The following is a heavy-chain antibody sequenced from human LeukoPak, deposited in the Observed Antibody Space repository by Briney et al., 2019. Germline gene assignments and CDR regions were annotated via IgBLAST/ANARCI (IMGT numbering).Heavy chain of an antibody. CDR2: INPNSGGT. CDR1: GYTFTGYY. CDR3: ARDNIVGAKFDP. V-gene: IGHV1-2*02. D-gene: IGHD1-26*01. Sequence: ASVKVSCKASGYTFTGYYMHWVRQAPGQGLEWMGWINPNSGGTNYAQKFQGRVTMTRDTSISTAYMELSRLRSDDTAVYYCARDNIVGAKFDPWGQGTLVTVSS. J-gene: IGHJ5*02.